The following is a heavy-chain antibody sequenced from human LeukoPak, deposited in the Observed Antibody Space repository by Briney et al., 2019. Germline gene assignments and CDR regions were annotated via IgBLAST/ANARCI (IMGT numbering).Heavy chain of an antibody. Sequence: SETLSLTCTVSGGSISSYYWSWIRQPPGKGLEWIGYVYYSGSTNYNPSLKSRVTISVDTSKNQFSLKLSSVTAADTAVYYCARANYGDYTGYTPYGMDVWGQGTTVTVS. J-gene: IGHJ6*02. CDR1: GGSISSYY. V-gene: IGHV4-59*01. D-gene: IGHD4-17*01. CDR2: VYYSGST. CDR3: ARANYGDYTGYTPYGMDV.